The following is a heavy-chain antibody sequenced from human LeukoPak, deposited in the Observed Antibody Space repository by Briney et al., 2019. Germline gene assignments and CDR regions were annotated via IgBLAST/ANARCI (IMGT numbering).Heavy chain of an antibody. CDR2: INPNSGGT. J-gene: IGHJ4*02. CDR3: ARSHSSSYPDFDY. Sequence: ASVKVSCKASGYTFTSYDINWVRQAPGQGLEGMGWINPNSGGTNYAQKFQGRVTMTRDTSISTAYMELSRLRSDDTAVYYCARSHSSSYPDFDYWGQGTLVTVSS. V-gene: IGHV1-2*02. D-gene: IGHD6-6*01. CDR1: GYTFTSYD.